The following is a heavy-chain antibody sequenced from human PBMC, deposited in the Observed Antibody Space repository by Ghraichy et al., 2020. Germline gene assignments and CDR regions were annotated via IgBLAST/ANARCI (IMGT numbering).Heavy chain of an antibody. D-gene: IGHD2-21*01. CDR2: ISAYNGDT. Sequence: ASVKVSCKASGYSFTTYGIAWVRQAPGQGLEWMGWISAYNGDTKYAQKLQGRVTMTTDTSTTTAYMELRSLRSDDTAWYYCARAYWGGDCYSGGRYYFYYMDVWDKGTTVTVSS. V-gene: IGHV1-18*01. CDR1: GYSFTTYG. J-gene: IGHJ6*03. CDR3: ARAYWGGDCYSGGRYYFYYMDV.